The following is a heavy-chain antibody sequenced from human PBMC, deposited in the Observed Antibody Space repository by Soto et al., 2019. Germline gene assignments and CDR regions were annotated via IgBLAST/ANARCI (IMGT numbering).Heavy chain of an antibody. J-gene: IGHJ4*02. Sequence: SETLSLTCTVSGGSISSSSYYWGWIRQPPGKGLEWIGSIYYSGSTYYDPSLKSRVTISVDTSKNQFSLKLSPVTAADTAVYYCARITQYYITKIVVVITPEYYFDYWGQGTLVTVSS. V-gene: IGHV4-39*01. CDR2: IYYSGST. CDR1: GGSISSSSYY. CDR3: ARITQYYITKIVVVITPEYYFDY. D-gene: IGHD3-22*01.